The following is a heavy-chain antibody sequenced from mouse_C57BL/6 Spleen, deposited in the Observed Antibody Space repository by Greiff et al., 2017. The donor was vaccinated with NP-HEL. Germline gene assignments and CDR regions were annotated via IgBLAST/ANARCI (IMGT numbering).Heavy chain of an antibody. Sequence: QVHVKQSGAELARPGASVKLSCKASGYTFTSYGISWVKQRTGQGLEWIGEIYPRSGNTYYNEKFKGKATLTADKSSSTAYMEPRSLTSEDSAVYFCAKIAGKGYFDYWGQGTTLTVSS. CDR1: GYTFTSYG. V-gene: IGHV1-81*01. J-gene: IGHJ2*01. D-gene: IGHD4-1*01. CDR3: AKIAGKGYFDY. CDR2: IYPRSGNT.